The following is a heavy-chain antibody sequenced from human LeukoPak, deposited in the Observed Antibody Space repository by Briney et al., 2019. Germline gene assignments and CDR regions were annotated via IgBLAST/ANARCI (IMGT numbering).Heavy chain of an antibody. D-gene: IGHD1-14*01. CDR1: GFTFSSYN. CDR2: ISSSSSYI. Sequence: PGGSLRLSCAASGFTFSSYNMNWVRQAPGKGLEWVSSISSSSSYIYYADSVKGRFTISRDNAKKSLYLQMNSLRAEDTALYYCARDRGRNSFDYWGQGTLVSVSS. J-gene: IGHJ4*02. CDR3: ARDRGRNSFDY. V-gene: IGHV3-21*01.